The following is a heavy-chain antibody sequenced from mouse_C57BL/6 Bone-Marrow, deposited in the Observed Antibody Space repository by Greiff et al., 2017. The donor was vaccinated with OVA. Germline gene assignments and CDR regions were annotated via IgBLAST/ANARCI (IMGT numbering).Heavy chain of an antibody. D-gene: IGHD1-1*01. CDR3: ATKPSITTVVAHFDY. CDR2: IYPGSGST. CDR1: GYTFTSYW. V-gene: IGHV1-55*01. J-gene: IGHJ2*01. Sequence: VQLQQPGAELVKPGASVKMSCKASGYTFTSYWITWVKQRPGQGLEWIGDIYPGSGSTNYNEKFKSKATLTVDTSSSTAYMQLNSLTSEDSAVYYCATKPSITTVVAHFDYWGQGTTLTVSS.